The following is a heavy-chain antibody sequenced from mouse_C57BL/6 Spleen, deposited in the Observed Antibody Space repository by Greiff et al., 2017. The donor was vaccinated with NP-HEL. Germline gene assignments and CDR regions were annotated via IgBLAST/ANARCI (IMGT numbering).Heavy chain of an antibody. CDR1: GYTFTSYW. Sequence: QVQLQQPGAELVRPGSSVKLSCKASGYTFTSYWMHWVKQRPIQGLEWIGNIDPSDSETHYNQKFKDKATLTVDKSSSTAYMQLSSLTSEDSAVYYCAREEAQATFYAMDYWGQGTSVTVSS. V-gene: IGHV1-52*01. D-gene: IGHD3-2*02. CDR2: IDPSDSET. CDR3: AREEAQATFYAMDY. J-gene: IGHJ4*01.